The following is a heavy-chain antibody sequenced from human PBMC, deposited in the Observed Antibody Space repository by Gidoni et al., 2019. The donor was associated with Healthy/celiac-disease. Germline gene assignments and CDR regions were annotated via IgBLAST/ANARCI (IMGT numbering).Heavy chain of an antibody. V-gene: IGHV3-48*03. D-gene: IGHD3-3*01. Sequence: VPLAESGGGLVQPGGSLRLSCAAYGFTFSSYEMNWVRQAPGTGLEWVSYISGSGSPIYYTDSVKGRFTISRDNAKNSLYLQMNSLRAEDTAVYYCARDSATGYDFWSGYFDYWGQGTLVTVSS. CDR2: ISGSGSPI. CDR3: ARDSATGYDFWSGYFDY. CDR1: GFTFSSYE. J-gene: IGHJ4*02.